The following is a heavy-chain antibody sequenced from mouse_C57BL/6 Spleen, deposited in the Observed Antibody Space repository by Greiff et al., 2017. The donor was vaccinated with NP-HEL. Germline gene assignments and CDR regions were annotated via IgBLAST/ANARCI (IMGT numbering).Heavy chain of an antibody. V-gene: IGHV1-55*01. J-gene: IGHJ1*03. CDR1: GYTFTSYW. D-gene: IGHD1-1*01. CDR2: IYPGSGST. CDR3: ARRKFITSYWYFDV. Sequence: QVQLQQPGAELVKPGASVKMSCKASGYTFTSYWITWVKQRPGQGLEWIGDIYPGSGSTNYNEKFKSKATLTVDTSSSTAYMQLSSLTSEDSAVYYCARRKFITSYWYFDVWGTGTTVTVSS.